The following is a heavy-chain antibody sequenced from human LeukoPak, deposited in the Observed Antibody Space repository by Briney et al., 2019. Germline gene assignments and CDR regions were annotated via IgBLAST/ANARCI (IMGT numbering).Heavy chain of an antibody. CDR1: GFIFNNYA. Sequence: GGSLRLSCAASGFIFNNYAMSWVRQAPGKGLEWVSSISSSGGSTYYADSVRGRFTISRDKSKNTLYLQMNSLRADDTAVYYCAKGRREQPFDYWGQGTLVTVSS. J-gene: IGHJ4*02. V-gene: IGHV3-23*01. CDR2: ISSSGGST. D-gene: IGHD1-26*01. CDR3: AKGRREQPFDY.